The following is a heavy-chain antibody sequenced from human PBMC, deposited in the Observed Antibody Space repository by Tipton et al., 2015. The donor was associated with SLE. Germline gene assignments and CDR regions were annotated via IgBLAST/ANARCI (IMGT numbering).Heavy chain of an antibody. Sequence: LRLSCTVSGGSISTYYWSWIRQPPGKGLEWIGYVHNSGSPNYNPSLKSRVTFSVDTSKNQVSLKLTSVTAADTALYYCVRYMTKVTPYNYYGLDVWGQGTTVIVSS. CDR2: VHNSGSP. CDR3: VRYMTKVTPYNYYGLDV. J-gene: IGHJ6*02. V-gene: IGHV4-59*08. CDR1: GGSISTYY. D-gene: IGHD4-17*01.